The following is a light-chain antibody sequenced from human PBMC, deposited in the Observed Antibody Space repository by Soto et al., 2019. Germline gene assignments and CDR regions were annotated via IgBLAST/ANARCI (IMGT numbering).Light chain of an antibody. CDR2: YAS. CDR3: QHYSNWPPT. J-gene: IGKJ3*01. V-gene: IGKV3-15*01. CDR1: ESVHRN. Sequence: EMVMTQSPATLSVSPGERVTLSCRASESVHRNLAWYQQKPGQGPSLLIYYASTRATGVPDTFTRSGSGTEFTLTISSLESAEFGAYHCQHYSNWPPTFGPGTKVEIK.